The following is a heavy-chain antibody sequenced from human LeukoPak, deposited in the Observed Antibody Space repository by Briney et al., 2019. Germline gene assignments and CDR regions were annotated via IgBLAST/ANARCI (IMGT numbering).Heavy chain of an antibody. CDR2: IRSKAYGGTT. CDR3: TRGNQYCGGDCWIGDAFDI. Sequence: PGGSLRLSCTASGFTFGDYAMSWFRQAPGKGLEWVGFIRSKAYGGTTEYAASVKGRFTISRDDSKSIAYLQMNSLKTEDTAVYYCTRGNQYCGGDCWIGDAFDIWGQGTMVTVSS. V-gene: IGHV3-49*03. CDR1: GFTFGDYA. J-gene: IGHJ3*02. D-gene: IGHD2-21*02.